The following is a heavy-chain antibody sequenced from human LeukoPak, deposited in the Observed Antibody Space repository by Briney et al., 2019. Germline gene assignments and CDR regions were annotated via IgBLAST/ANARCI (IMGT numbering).Heavy chain of an antibody. V-gene: IGHV4-39*07. Sequence: SETLSLTCTVSGGSISSSSYYWGWIRQPPGKGLEWIGSIYYSGSTNYNPSLKSRVTISVDTSKNQFSLKLSSVTAADTAVYYCARAELCTSCYMDFDYWGQGTLVTVSS. CDR1: GGSISSSSYY. CDR3: ARAELCTSCYMDFDY. CDR2: IYYSGST. D-gene: IGHD2-2*02. J-gene: IGHJ4*02.